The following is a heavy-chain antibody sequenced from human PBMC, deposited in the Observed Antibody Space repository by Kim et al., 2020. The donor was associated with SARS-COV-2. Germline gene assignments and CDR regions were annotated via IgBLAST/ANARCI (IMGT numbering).Heavy chain of an antibody. CDR3: ARERTRITIFGVVHRYGMDV. J-gene: IGHJ6*02. Sequence: GGSLRLSCAASEFTFSDYYMSWIRQAPGKGLEWVSYISSSGSTIYYADSVKGRFTISRDNAKNSLYLQMNSLRAEDTAVYYCARERTRITIFGVVHRYGMDVWGQGTTVTVSS. CDR1: EFTFSDYY. V-gene: IGHV3-11*01. D-gene: IGHD3-3*01. CDR2: ISSSGSTI.